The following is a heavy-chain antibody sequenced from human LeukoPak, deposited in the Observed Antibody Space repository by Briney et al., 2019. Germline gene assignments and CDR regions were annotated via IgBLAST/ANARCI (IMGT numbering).Heavy chain of an antibody. V-gene: IGHV1-24*01. D-gene: IGHD3-10*02. CDR1: GYTLTELS. CDR2: FDPEDGET. J-gene: IGHJ2*01. Sequence: VASVTVSCTVSGYTLTELSMHWVRQAPGKGLEWMGGFDPEDGETIYAQKFQGRVTMTEDTSTDTAYMELSSLRSEDTAVYYCATGYDRQWYFDLWGRGTLVTASS. CDR3: ATGYDRQWYFDL.